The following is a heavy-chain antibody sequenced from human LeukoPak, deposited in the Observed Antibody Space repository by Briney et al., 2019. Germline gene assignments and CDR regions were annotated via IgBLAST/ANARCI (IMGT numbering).Heavy chain of an antibody. CDR1: GVSISATSYY. Sequence: SETLSLTRSVSGVSISATSYYWGWIRQAPGKGLEWIGSFYYSGTTYYNPSLKSRVTISVDTSNNKFFLNLTSVTAADTAVYYCSSDALSSDFWGQGILVTVSA. CDR3: SSDALSSDF. J-gene: IGHJ4*02. V-gene: IGHV4-39*01. CDR2: FYYSGTT. D-gene: IGHD3-16*02.